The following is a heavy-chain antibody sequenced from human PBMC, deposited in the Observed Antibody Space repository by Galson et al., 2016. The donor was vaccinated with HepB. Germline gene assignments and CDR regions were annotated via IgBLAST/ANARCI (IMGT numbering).Heavy chain of an antibody. D-gene: IGHD3-22*01. CDR1: GFTFKKYS. CDR2: ISSSSSTI. CDR3: ARPYYSDSSGYYPRGAFDI. J-gene: IGHJ3*02. V-gene: IGHV3-48*02. Sequence: SLRLSCAASGFTFKKYSMNWVRQAPGKGPEWIAYISSSSSTILYADSVKGRFTVSRDNAKSSLSLQMGSLRDEDTAVYYCARPYYSDSSGYYPRGAFDIWGQGTMVTVSS.